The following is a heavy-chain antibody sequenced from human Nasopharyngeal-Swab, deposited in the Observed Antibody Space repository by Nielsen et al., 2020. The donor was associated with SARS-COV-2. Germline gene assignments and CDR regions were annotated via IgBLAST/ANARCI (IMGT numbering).Heavy chain of an antibody. D-gene: IGHD3-10*01. Sequence: GGSLRLSCAASGFTFTTYSMTWVRQAPGQGLEWVAKVKQDGGEKFYLDPVKGRFTISRDNAKSSLYLQMTSLRAEDTAVYYCVRDESGAFDIWGQGTMVTVSS. CDR3: VRDESGAFDI. CDR2: VKQDGGEK. V-gene: IGHV3-7*01. CDR1: GFTFTTYS. J-gene: IGHJ3*02.